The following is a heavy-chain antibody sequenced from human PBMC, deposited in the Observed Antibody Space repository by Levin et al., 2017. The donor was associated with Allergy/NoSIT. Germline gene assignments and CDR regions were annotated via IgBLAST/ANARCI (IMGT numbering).Heavy chain of an antibody. CDR2: IYPGDSDT. CDR1: GYSFTNYW. J-gene: IGHJ5*02. V-gene: IGHV5-51*01. Sequence: KVSCKGSGYSFTNYWIGWVRQMPGKGLEWMGIIYPGDSDTRYSPSFQGQVTISVDKSISTVYLQWSSLKASDTAVYYCARPWRTTSGWDGWFDPWGQGTLVTVSS. D-gene: IGHD6-19*01. CDR3: ARPWRTTSGWDGWFDP.